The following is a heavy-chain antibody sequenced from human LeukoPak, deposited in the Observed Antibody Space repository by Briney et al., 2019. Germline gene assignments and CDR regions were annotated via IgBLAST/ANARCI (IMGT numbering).Heavy chain of an antibody. Sequence: PGRSLRLSCAASGFTFDDYAMHWVRQAPGKGLEGVSGISWNSGSIGYADSVNGRFTISRDNAKNSLYLQMNSLRAEDTALYYCAKVDRLGYYFDYWGQGTLVTVSS. V-gene: IGHV3-9*01. CDR2: ISWNSGSI. D-gene: IGHD3-10*01. CDR3: AKVDRLGYYFDY. CDR1: GFTFDDYA. J-gene: IGHJ4*02.